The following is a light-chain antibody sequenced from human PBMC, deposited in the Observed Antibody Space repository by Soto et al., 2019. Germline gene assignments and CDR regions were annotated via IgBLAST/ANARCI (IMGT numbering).Light chain of an antibody. J-gene: IGLJ3*02. CDR2: LSSDGRH. CDR1: SGHSNYA. V-gene: IGLV4-69*02. CDR3: QTWGTGIWV. Sequence: QLVLTQSPSASASLGASVKLTCTLSSGHSNYAIAWHQQQPEKGPRYLMKLSSDGRHSKGDGIPDRFSGSSSGAERYLTISSLQSEDEADYYCQTWGTGIWVFGGGTKVTVL.